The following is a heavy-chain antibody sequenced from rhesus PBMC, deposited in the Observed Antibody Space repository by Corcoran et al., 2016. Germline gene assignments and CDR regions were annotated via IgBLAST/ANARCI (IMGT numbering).Heavy chain of an antibody. CDR1: GYTFTRYS. Sequence: QVQLVQSGAEGTKPGASVKLYCKASGYTFTRYSINWERQAPGQGLEWMGLINPSNGNTGYAQKFQGRVTMTRDTSTSTAYMELSSLRSEDTAVYYCARSGGSPYYFDYWGQGVLVTVSS. D-gene: IGHD3-16*01. CDR3: ARSGGSPYYFDY. CDR2: INPSNGNT. J-gene: IGHJ4*01. V-gene: IGHV1-200*01.